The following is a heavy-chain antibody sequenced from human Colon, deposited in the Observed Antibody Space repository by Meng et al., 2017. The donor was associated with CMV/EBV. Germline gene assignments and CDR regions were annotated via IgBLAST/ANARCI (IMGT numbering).Heavy chain of an antibody. J-gene: IGHJ4*02. V-gene: IGHV3-11*04. CDR2: ISSSAINI. Sequence: GESLKISCAASGFTFRDYYMSWIRQAPGKGLEWVSYISSSAINIYYADSVKGRFTISRDNAKNSLYLQMNSLGAEDTAVYYCARYCYDSSGYYYDYWGQGILVTVSS. CDR3: ARYCYDSSGYYYDY. D-gene: IGHD3-22*01. CDR1: GFTFRDYY.